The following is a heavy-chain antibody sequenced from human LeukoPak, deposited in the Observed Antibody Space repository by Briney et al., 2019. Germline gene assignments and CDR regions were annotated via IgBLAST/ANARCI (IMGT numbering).Heavy chain of an antibody. CDR3: ARALSPVGNWFDP. V-gene: IGHV3-30-3*01. CDR2: ISYDGSNK. D-gene: IGHD1-26*01. Sequence: PGRSLRLSCAASGFTFSSYAMNWVRQAPGKGLEWVAVISYDGSNKYYADSVKGRFTISRDNSKDTLYLQMNSLRAEDTAVYYCARALSPVGNWFDPWGQGTLVTVSS. CDR1: GFTFSSYA. J-gene: IGHJ5*02.